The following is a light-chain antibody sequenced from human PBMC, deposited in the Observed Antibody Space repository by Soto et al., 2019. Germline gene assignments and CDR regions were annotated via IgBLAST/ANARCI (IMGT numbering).Light chain of an antibody. CDR1: QSVNSNY. Sequence: ILLTQSPGTLSLSPGERATLSCRASQSVNSNYLAWYQQKHGQAPRILIYETSTRDTGIPDRFSGSGSWTDFTLTISSLEPEDFAVYYCHQYSNSLSTFGQGTKVDIK. V-gene: IGKV3-20*01. CDR2: ETS. CDR3: HQYSNSLST. J-gene: IGKJ1*01.